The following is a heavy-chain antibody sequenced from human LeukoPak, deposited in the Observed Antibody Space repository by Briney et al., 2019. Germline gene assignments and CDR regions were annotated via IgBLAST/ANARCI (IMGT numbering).Heavy chain of an antibody. CDR1: GVTSWSLI. Sequence: GGSLRLSCALSGVTSWSLIMNNGCQAPGKGLEWISYMSDSSSLIHYADSVEGRFTISRDDARNSLYLEMTSLRGDDTAVYFCVSTMWYNVWYFICWGQGTLVTVTS. CDR3: VSTMWYNVWYFIC. CDR2: MSDSSSLI. J-gene: IGHJ4*02. V-gene: IGHV3-48*01. D-gene: IGHD1-1*01.